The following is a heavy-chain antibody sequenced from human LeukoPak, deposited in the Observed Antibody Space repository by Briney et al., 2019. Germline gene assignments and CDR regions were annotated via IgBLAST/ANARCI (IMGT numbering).Heavy chain of an antibody. CDR2: IYYSGSI. Sequence: SETLSLTCTVSGDSMRSYYWSWLRRPPGKGLEWIGYIYYSGSINYNPSLKSRVTISVDTSKNQFSLKLSSVTAADTAVYYCARGPGLNWFDPWGQGTLVTVSS. CDR3: ARGPGLNWFDP. J-gene: IGHJ5*02. D-gene: IGHD3-16*01. CDR1: GDSMRSYY. V-gene: IGHV4-59*01.